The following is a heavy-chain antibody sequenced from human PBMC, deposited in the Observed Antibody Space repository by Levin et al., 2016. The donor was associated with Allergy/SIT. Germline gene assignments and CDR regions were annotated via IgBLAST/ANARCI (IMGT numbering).Heavy chain of an antibody. D-gene: IGHD3-22*01. CDR2: ISSSSSYI. CDR1: GFTFSNYG. Sequence: GESLKISCAASGFTFSNYGMHWVRQAPGKGLEWVSSISSSSSYIYYADSVKGRFTISRDNAKNSLYLQMNSLRAEDTAVYYCARHAYYYDSSGYYYGDIGWFDPWGQGTLVTVSS. J-gene: IGHJ5*02. V-gene: IGHV3-21*01. CDR3: ARHAYYYDSSGYYYGDIGWFDP.